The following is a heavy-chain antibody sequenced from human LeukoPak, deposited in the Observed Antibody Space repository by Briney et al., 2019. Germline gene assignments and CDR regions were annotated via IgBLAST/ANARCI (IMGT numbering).Heavy chain of an antibody. Sequence: ASVKVSCKASGYTFTSYYMHWVRQAPGQGLEWMGIINPSGGSTSYAQKFQGRVTMTRDTSTSTVYMELSSLRSDDTAVYYCARDSDPSPYYYYCMDVWGKGTTVTVSS. V-gene: IGHV1-46*01. CDR1: GYTFTSYY. D-gene: IGHD3-10*01. J-gene: IGHJ6*03. CDR2: INPSGGST. CDR3: ARDSDPSPYYYYCMDV.